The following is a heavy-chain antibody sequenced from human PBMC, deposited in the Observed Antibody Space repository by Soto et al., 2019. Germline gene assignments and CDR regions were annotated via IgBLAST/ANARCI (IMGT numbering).Heavy chain of an antibody. J-gene: IGHJ4*02. Sequence: VQLVESGGGVVQPGRSLRLSCAASGFTFSSYAMHWVRQAPGKGLEWVSYISSSGSTIYYADSVKGRFTISRDNAKNSLYLQMNSLRAEDTAVYYCARARYYDFWSGYLGPFDYWGQGTLVTVSS. CDR3: ARARYYDFWSGYLGPFDY. V-gene: IGHV3-48*03. CDR2: ISSSGSTI. CDR1: GFTFSSYA. D-gene: IGHD3-3*01.